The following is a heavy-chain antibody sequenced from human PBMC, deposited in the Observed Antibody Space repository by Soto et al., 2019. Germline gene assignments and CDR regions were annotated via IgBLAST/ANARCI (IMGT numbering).Heavy chain of an antibody. CDR1: GFTFSRYT. V-gene: IGHV3-30-3*01. CDR3: ARDDEGGSDCDLGY. CDR2: ISDDGNNK. J-gene: IGHJ4*02. Sequence: GGALRLSCAAPGFTFSRYTMHWVRPAPGKGLEWMAFISDDGNNKYYADSVKGQFTISRDNSKNTLYLQMNSLRTEDTAVYYCARDDEGGSDCDLGYWGQGTLVTVSS. D-gene: IGHD3-10*01.